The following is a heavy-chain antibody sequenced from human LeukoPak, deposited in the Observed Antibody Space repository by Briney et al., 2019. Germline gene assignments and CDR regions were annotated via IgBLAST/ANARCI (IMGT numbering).Heavy chain of an antibody. J-gene: IGHJ6*02. CDR3: AKRQYYYDSSGYYSPTLYYYYGMDV. CDR2: ISGSGGST. D-gene: IGHD3-22*01. Sequence: GGSLRLSCAATGVTFSSYAMSLVRQAPGKGLEWVSAISGSGGSTYYADSVKGRFTISRDNSKNTLYLQMNSLRAEDTAVYYCAKRQYYYDSSGYYSPTLYYYYGMDVWGQGTTVTVSS. CDR1: GVTFSSYA. V-gene: IGHV3-23*01.